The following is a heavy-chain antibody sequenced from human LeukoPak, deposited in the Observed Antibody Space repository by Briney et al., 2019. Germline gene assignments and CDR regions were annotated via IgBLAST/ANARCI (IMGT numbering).Heavy chain of an antibody. CDR2: IYPGDSDT. CDR3: ARQGCSSTSCYNWFDP. CDR1: GYSFTSYW. V-gene: IGHV5-51*01. J-gene: IGHJ5*02. Sequence: GESLKISCKGSGYSFTSYWIGWVRHVPRKGLEWMGIIYPGDSDTRYSPSFQGQVTISADKSISTAYLQWSSLKASDTAMYYCARQGCSSTSCYNWFDPWGQGTLVTVSS. D-gene: IGHD2-2*01.